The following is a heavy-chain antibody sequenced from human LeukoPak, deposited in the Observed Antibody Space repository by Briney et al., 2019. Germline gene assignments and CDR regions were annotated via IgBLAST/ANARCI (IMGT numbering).Heavy chain of an antibody. Sequence: SETLSLTCTVSGVSISSGGYYWSWIRQPPGKGLEWIGYIYHSGSTYYNPSLKSRVTISADRSKNQFSLKLSSVTAADTAVYYCARYYYDSSGYYSFGFDYWGQGTLVTVSS. V-gene: IGHV4-30-2*01. D-gene: IGHD3-22*01. CDR1: GVSISSGGYY. CDR3: ARYYYDSSGYYSFGFDY. J-gene: IGHJ4*02. CDR2: IYHSGST.